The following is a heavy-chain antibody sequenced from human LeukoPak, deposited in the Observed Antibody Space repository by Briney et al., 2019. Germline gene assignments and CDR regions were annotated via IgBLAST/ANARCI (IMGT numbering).Heavy chain of an antibody. V-gene: IGHV4-4*07. CDR1: GGSTNTYC. CDR3: ARDRSCYSEYYFDY. J-gene: IGHJ4*02. D-gene: IGHD2-15*01. Sequence: SETLSLTCTVSGGSTNTYCWSWIRQPAEKGLEWIGRIYASGSTYYNPSLKSRVTISIDKSKNQFSLRLTSVTAADTAVYYCARDRSCYSEYYFDYWGQESLVTVSS. CDR2: IYASGST.